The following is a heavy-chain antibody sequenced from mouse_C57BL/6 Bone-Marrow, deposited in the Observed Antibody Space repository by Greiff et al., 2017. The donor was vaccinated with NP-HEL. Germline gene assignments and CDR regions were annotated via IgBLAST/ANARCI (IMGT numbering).Heavy chain of an antibody. J-gene: IGHJ2*01. CDR2: IRLKSDNYAT. CDR3: TGRRVTTSDY. D-gene: IGHD2-2*01. CDR1: GFTFSNYW. V-gene: IGHV6-3*01. Sequence: EVKLMESGGGLVQPGGSMKLSCVASGFTFSNYWMNWVRQSPEKGLEWVAQIRLKSDNYATHYAESVKGRFTISRDDSKSSVYLQMNNLRAEDTGIYYCTGRRVTTSDYWGQGTTLTVSS.